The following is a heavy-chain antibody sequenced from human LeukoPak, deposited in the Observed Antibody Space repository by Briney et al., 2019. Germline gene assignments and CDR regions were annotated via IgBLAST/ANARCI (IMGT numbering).Heavy chain of an antibody. CDR3: ARGRTGVDTAMADAFDY. D-gene: IGHD5-18*01. CDR1: GYTFTSYG. Sequence: ASVKVSCKASGYTFTSYGISWVRQAPGQGLEWMGWISAYNGNTNYAQKLQGRVTMTTDTSTSTAYTELRSLRSDDTAVYYCARGRTGVDTAMADAFDYWGQGTLVTVSS. V-gene: IGHV1-18*04. J-gene: IGHJ4*02. CDR2: ISAYNGNT.